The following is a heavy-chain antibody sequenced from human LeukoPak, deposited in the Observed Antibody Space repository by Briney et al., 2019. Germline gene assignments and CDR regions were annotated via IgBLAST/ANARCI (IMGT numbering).Heavy chain of an antibody. CDR3: AKAATGTTYHYYYGMDV. Sequence: PGGSLRLSCAASGFTFDDYAMHWVRQAPGKGLEWVSGISWNSGSIGYADPVKGRFTISRDNAKNSLYLQMNSLRAEDTALYYCAKAATGTTYHYYYGMDVWGQGTTVTVSS. CDR1: GFTFDDYA. J-gene: IGHJ6*02. D-gene: IGHD1-1*01. CDR2: ISWNSGSI. V-gene: IGHV3-9*01.